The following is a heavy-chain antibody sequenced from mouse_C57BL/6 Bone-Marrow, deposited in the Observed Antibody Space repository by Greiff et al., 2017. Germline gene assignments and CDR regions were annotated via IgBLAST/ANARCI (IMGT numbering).Heavy chain of an antibody. Sequence: VQLKQSGGGLVKPGGSLKLSCAASGFTFSSYTMSWVRQTPEKRLQWVAAISGGGVNLYYPDSGKGRFTISRDNDKNILYLQMSSLRSEDTALYYCARQVTTVLATKYFDVWGTGTTVTGAS. CDR2: ISGGGVNL. CDR1: GFTFSSYT. J-gene: IGHJ1*03. V-gene: IGHV5-9*01. CDR3: ARQVTTVLATKYFDV. D-gene: IGHD1-1*01.